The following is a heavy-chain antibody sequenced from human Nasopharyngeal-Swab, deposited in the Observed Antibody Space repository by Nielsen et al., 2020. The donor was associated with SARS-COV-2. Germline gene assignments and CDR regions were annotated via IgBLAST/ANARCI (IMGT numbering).Heavy chain of an antibody. CDR3: ARGVKEYYYDSSGYYYFDY. CDR2: ISSSGSTI. D-gene: IGHD3-22*01. V-gene: IGHV3-48*03. CDR1: GFTFSSYE. Sequence: GESLKISCAASGFTFSSYEMNWVRQAPGKGLEWVSYISSSGSTIYYADSVKGRFTISRDSAKNSLYLQMNSLRAEDTAVYYCARGVKEYYYDSSGYYYFDYWGQGTLVTVSS. J-gene: IGHJ4*02.